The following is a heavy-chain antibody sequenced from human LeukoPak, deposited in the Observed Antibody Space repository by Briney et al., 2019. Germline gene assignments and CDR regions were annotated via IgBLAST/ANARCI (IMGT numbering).Heavy chain of an antibody. V-gene: IGHV3-21*01. J-gene: IGHJ4*02. D-gene: IGHD3-3*01. CDR3: ARDRGGDFWSGYYTGHFDH. CDR2: ISSSSSYI. Sequence: GGSLRLSCAASGFTFSSYSMNWVRQAPGKGLEWVSFISSSSSYIYYADSVKGRFTISRDNAKNSLYLQMNSLRAEDTAVYYCARDRGGDFWSGYYTGHFDHWGQGTLVTVSS. CDR1: GFTFSSYS.